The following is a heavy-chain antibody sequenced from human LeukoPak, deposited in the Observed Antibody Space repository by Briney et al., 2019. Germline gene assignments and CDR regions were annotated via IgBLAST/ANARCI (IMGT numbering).Heavy chain of an antibody. V-gene: IGHV4-59*08. Sequence: SETLSLTCTVSGGSISSYYWSWLRQPPGKGLEWIGYIYYSGSTNYNPSLKSRVTISVDTSKNQFSLKLSSVTAADAAVYYCARQGYCGGDCYSEIVDYWGQGTLVTVSS. CDR2: IYYSGST. D-gene: IGHD2-21*02. CDR3: ARQGYCGGDCYSEIVDY. CDR1: GGSISSYY. J-gene: IGHJ4*02.